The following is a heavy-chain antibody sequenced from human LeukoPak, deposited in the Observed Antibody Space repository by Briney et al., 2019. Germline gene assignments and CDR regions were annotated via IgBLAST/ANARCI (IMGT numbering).Heavy chain of an antibody. D-gene: IGHD3-22*01. J-gene: IGHJ2*01. V-gene: IGHV4-59*01. CDR3: ARRDSPFDL. Sequence: SETLSLTCTVSGGSISSYYWSWIRQPPGKGLEWIGYISYSGSPNYNPPLKSRVTISVDTSKKQFALKVRSVTAADTAVYYCARRDSPFDLWGRGTVVTVS. CDR1: GGSISSYY. CDR2: ISYSGSP.